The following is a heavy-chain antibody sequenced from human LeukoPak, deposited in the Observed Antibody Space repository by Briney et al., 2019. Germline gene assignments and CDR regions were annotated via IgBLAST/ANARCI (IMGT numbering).Heavy chain of an antibody. CDR2: ISSSGSTI. Sequence: GGSLRLSCAASGFTFSDYYMSWIRQAPGKGLEWVSYISSSGSTIYYADSVKGRFTISRDNAKNSLFLQMNRLRAEDTAVYYCARDLGYCSGGSCYPYGMDVWGQGTTVTVSS. D-gene: IGHD2-15*01. CDR1: GFTFSDYY. CDR3: ARDLGYCSGGSCYPYGMDV. V-gene: IGHV3-11*01. J-gene: IGHJ6*02.